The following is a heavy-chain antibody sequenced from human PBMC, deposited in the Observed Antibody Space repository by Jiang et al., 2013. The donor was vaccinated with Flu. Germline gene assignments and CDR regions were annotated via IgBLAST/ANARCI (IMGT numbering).Heavy chain of an antibody. D-gene: IGHD3-10*01. CDR1: GFTFTSHW. Sequence: ESGGGLVQPGGSLRLSCAASGFTFTSHWMSWVRQAPGKGLEWVANIRQDGSEKYYVDSVKGRFTISRDNAKNSLYLQMNSLRADDSAVYYCVRVDRTRGPHFDYWGQGTLVTVSS. CDR2: IRQDGSEK. CDR3: VRVDRTRGPHFDY. J-gene: IGHJ4*02. V-gene: IGHV3-7*03.